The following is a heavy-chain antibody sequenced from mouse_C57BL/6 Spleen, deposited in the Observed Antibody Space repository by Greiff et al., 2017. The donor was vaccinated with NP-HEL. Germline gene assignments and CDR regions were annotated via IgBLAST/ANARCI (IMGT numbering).Heavy chain of an antibody. CDR3: ARVPSGSSYPYAMDY. J-gene: IGHJ4*01. V-gene: IGHV1-53*01. CDR1: GYTFTSYW. Sequence: QVQLKQPGTELVKPGASVKLSCKASGYTFTSYWMHWVKQRPGQGLEWIGNINPSNGGTNYNEKFKSKATLTVDKSSSTAYMQLSSLTSEDSAVYYCARVPSGSSYPYAMDYWGQGTSVTVSS. CDR2: INPSNGGT. D-gene: IGHD1-1*01.